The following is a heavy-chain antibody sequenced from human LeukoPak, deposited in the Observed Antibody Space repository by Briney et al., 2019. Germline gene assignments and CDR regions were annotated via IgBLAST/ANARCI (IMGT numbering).Heavy chain of an antibody. CDR3: ARVGSSMGYNWFDP. Sequence: PSETLSLTCTVSGGSISSGSYYWSWIRQPAGKGLEWIGRIYTSGSTNYNPSLKSRVTISVDTSKNQFSLKLSSVTAADTAVYYCARVGSSMGYNWFDPWGQGTLVTVSS. D-gene: IGHD6-13*01. J-gene: IGHJ5*02. V-gene: IGHV4-61*02. CDR2: IYTSGST. CDR1: GGSISSGSYY.